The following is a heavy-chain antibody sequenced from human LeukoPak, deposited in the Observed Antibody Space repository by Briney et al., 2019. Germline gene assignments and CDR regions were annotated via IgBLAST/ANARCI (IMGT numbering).Heavy chain of an antibody. D-gene: IGHD6-13*01. CDR3: ARRLGIAAAGAWFDP. CDR1: GGSISSYY. V-gene: IGHV4-59*08. J-gene: IGHJ5*02. CDR2: IYYSGST. Sequence: PSQTLSLTCTVSGGSISSYYWSSIRQPPGKWLEWIGYIYYSGSTNYNPSLKSRVTISVDTSKNQFSLKLSSVTAADTAVYYCARRLGIAAAGAWFDPWGQGTLVTVSS.